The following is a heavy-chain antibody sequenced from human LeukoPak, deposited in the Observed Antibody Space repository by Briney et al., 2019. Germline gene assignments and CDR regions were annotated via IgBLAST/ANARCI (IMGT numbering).Heavy chain of an antibody. J-gene: IGHJ4*02. V-gene: IGHV4-34*01. Sequence: SETLSLTCAVYVGSFSGYYWRWIRQPPGKGLEWTGEINHSGSTNYNPSLKSRVTISVDTSKNQFSLKLSSVTAADTAVYYCARDQWLVPRSFDYWGQGTLVTVSS. D-gene: IGHD6-19*01. CDR1: VGSFSGYY. CDR2: INHSGST. CDR3: ARDQWLVPRSFDY.